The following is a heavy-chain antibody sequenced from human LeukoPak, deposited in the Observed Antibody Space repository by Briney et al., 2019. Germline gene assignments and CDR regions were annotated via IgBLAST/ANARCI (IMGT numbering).Heavy chain of an antibody. CDR2: INSDGSST. CDR3: ARDDGIAVAANRRSFDY. J-gene: IGHJ4*02. V-gene: IGHV3-74*01. Sequence: GGSLRLSRAASGFTFSSYWMHWVRQAPGKGLVWVSRINSDGSSTSYADSVKGRFTISRDNAKNTLYLQMNSLRAKDTAVYYCARDDGIAVAANRRSFDYWGQGTLVTVSS. D-gene: IGHD6-19*01. CDR1: GFTFSSYW.